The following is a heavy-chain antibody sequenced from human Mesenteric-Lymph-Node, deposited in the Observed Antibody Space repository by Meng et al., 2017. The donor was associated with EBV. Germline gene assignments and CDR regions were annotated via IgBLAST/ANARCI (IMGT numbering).Heavy chain of an antibody. CDR2: INDSGST. J-gene: IGHJ4*02. CDR1: GGSFSGYY. D-gene: IGHD3-3*01. CDR3: ARGRDYDFWSGLFDY. Sequence: QVQLQQWGAGLLKSSETLSLPCAVYGGSFSGYYWSWIRQPPGKGLEWIGEINDSGSTNYNPSLKSRVTISVDTSKNQFSLKLSSVTAADTAVYYCARGRDYDFWSGLFDYWGQGTLVTVSS. V-gene: IGHV4-34*01.